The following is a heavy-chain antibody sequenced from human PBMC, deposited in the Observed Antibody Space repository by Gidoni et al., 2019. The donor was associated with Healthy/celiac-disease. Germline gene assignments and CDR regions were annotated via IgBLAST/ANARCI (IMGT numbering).Heavy chain of an antibody. V-gene: IGHV3-30-3*01. D-gene: IGHD3-10*01. J-gene: IGHJ6*02. CDR1: SYA. Sequence: SYAMHWVRQAPGKGLEWVAVISYDGSNKYYADSVKGRFTISRDNSKNTLYLQMNSLRAEDTAVYYCARDFGTNYGMDVWGQGTTVTVSS. CDR3: ARDFGTNYGMDV. CDR2: ISYDGSNK.